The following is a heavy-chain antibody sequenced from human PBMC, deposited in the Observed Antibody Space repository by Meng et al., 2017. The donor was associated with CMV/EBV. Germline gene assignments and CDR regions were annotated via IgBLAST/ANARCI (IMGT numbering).Heavy chain of an antibody. D-gene: IGHD2-15*01. CDR2: INPNSGGK. CDR1: GYTFTGYY. CDR3: ARLGSTDDY. J-gene: IGHJ4*02. V-gene: IGHV1-2*02. Sequence: HVQLVQSGAKVNKPGASVNVSCKASGYTFTGYYSHWVRQAPGQGLEWMGRINPNSGGKNYAQKLQGRVTMTRDTSISTAYMELSRLRSDDTAVYYCARLGSTDDYWGQGTLVTVSS.